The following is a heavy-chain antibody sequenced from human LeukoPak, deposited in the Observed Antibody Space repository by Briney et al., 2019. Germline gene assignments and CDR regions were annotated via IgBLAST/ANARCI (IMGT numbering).Heavy chain of an antibody. CDR2: ISSSSSTI. CDR1: GFTFSSYS. Sequence: GGSLRLFCAASGFTFSSYSMNWVRQAPGKGLEWVSYISSSSSTIYYADSVKGRFTISRDNAKNSLYLQMNSLRAEDTAVYYCARVNPYDSSGYYYEKFYFDYWGQGTLVTVSS. D-gene: IGHD3-22*01. V-gene: IGHV3-48*04. J-gene: IGHJ4*02. CDR3: ARVNPYDSSGYYYEKFYFDY.